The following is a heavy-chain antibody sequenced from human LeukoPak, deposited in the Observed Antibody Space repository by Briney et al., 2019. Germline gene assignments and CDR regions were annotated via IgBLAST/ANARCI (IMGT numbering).Heavy chain of an antibody. CDR3: ARHLGAVDSWAHDY. Sequence: SETLSLTCTVSGGSISSGGYYWSWIRQHPGKGLEWIGYIYYSGSTYYNPSLKSRVTISVDTSKNQFSLKLSSVTAADTAVYYCARHLGAVDSWAHDYWGQGTLVTVSS. CDR1: GGSISSGGYY. J-gene: IGHJ4*02. D-gene: IGHD6-19*01. CDR2: IYYSGST. V-gene: IGHV4-31*03.